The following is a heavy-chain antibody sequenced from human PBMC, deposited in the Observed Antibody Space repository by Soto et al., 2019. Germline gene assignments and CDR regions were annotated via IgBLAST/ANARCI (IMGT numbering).Heavy chain of an antibody. V-gene: IGHV4-38-2*02. D-gene: IGHD2-15*01. CDR2: IYHSGST. Sequence: SETLSLTCAVSGYSISGGYYWGWIRQPPGRGLEWIGSIYHSGSTYYNPSLKSRVTISVDTSKNQFYLKLSSVTAADTALYYCARDPLAATGFDPWGQGTLVTVSS. J-gene: IGHJ5*02. CDR1: GYSISGGYY. CDR3: ARDPLAATGFDP.